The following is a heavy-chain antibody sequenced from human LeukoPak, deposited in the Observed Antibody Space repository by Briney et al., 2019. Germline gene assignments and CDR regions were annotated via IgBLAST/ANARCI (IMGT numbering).Heavy chain of an antibody. CDR2: IIPIFGTA. CDR3: ATTYCSSTSCYDLAFDI. V-gene: IGHV1-69*05. J-gene: IGHJ3*02. CDR1: GGTFSSYA. Sequence: SVKVSCKASGGTFSSYAISWVRQAPGQWLEWMGGIIPIFGTANYAQKFQGRVTITTDESTSTAYMELSSLRSEDTAVYYCATTYCSSTSCYDLAFDIWGQGTMVTVSS. D-gene: IGHD2-2*01.